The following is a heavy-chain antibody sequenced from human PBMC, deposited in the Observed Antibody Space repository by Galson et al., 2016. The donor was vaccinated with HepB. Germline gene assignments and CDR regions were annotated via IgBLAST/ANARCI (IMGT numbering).Heavy chain of an antibody. D-gene: IGHD3-9*01. J-gene: IGHJ4*02. V-gene: IGHV3-30-3*01. Sequence: SLRLSCAASGFTFNTFATHWVRQAPGKGLEWVAVTSYDGTNKYYADSVKGRFTISRDNSKNTLYLQMNSLRAEDTAVYYCARDLRGMIRFFDWSTHFDSWGQGTLVTVSS. CDR2: TSYDGTNK. CDR1: GFTFNTFA. CDR3: ARDLRGMIRFFDWSTHFDS.